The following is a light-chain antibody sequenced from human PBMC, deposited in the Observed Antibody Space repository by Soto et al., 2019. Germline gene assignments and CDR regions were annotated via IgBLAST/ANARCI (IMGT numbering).Light chain of an antibody. CDR2: KAS. CDR3: QHYNGYPIT. J-gene: IGKJ4*01. Sequence: DIQMTQSPSTLSASVGDTVTVTCRASQSVSGWLAWYQQKPGTAPRLLIFKASILNSGVSSRFSGSGYATDFTLTIRNLQPDDCATYYCQHYNGYPITFGGGTKVDIK. V-gene: IGKV1-5*03. CDR1: QSVSGW.